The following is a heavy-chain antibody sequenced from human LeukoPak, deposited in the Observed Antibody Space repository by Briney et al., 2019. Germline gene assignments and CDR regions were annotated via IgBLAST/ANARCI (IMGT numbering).Heavy chain of an antibody. CDR2: INAGNGNT. V-gene: IGHV1-3*03. Sequence: ASVKVSCKASGYTFTSYAMHWVRQAPGQRLEWMGWINAGNGNTKYSQEFQGRVTITRDTSASTAYMELSSLRSEDMAVYYCAREPWFGELSRFFDPWGQGTLVTVSS. J-gene: IGHJ5*02. D-gene: IGHD3-10*01. CDR1: GYTFTSYA. CDR3: AREPWFGELSRFFDP.